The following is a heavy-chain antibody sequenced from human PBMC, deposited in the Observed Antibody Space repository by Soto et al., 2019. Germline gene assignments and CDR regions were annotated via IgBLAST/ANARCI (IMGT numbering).Heavy chain of an antibody. V-gene: IGHV3-74*01. CDR3: ARGGAAGRGDAIGM. CDR1: GFSFRNQW. Sequence: EVQLEESGGGSVQLGESLRVSCVASGFSFRNQWMHWVRQVAGKGLVWVSRINGDGTRTSYADFVKGRFTVSRDNARNLLFLQLNSLTVDDSGVYHCARGGAAGRGDAIGMWGPGTTVAVTS. D-gene: IGHD3-10*01. CDR2: INGDGTRT. J-gene: IGHJ3*02.